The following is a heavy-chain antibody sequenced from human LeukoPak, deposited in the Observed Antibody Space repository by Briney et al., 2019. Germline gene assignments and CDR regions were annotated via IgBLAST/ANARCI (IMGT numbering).Heavy chain of an antibody. CDR1: GRSFSGYY. D-gene: IGHD1-7*01. J-gene: IGHJ4*02. CDR2: IGHSGTS. Sequence: SETLSLTCTVYGRSFSGYYWTWIRQPPGKGLEWIGEIGHSGTSTYDPSLKSRVTISVDTSKNQFSLKLRFVTAADTAVYYCARFHWNYEPYWGQGTLVTVSS. CDR3: ARFHWNYEPY. V-gene: IGHV4-34*01.